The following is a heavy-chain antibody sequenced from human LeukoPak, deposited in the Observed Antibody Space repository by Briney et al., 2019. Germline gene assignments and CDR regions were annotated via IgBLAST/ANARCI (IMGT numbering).Heavy chain of an antibody. Sequence: GGSLRLSCAASGFTFSSYAMSWVRQAPGKGLEWVAVIWYDGSNKYYADSVKGRFTISRDNSKNTLYLQMNSLRAEDTAVYYCAREFDSYGYGCFDYWGQGTLVTVSS. CDR1: GFTFSSYA. J-gene: IGHJ4*02. V-gene: IGHV3-33*08. CDR3: AREFDSYGYGCFDY. D-gene: IGHD5-18*01. CDR2: IWYDGSNK.